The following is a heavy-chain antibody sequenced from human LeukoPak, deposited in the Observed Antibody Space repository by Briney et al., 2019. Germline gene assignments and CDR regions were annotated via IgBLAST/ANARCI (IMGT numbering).Heavy chain of an antibody. CDR2: IRSKAYGGTT. V-gene: IGHV3-49*03. Sequence: GGSLRLSCTASGFTFGDYAMSWFRQAPGKGLEWVGFIRSKAYGGTTEYAASVKGRFTIPRDDSKSTAYLQMNSLKTEDTAVYYCTRDLADRITMIVVVPYYFDYWGQGTLVTVSS. CDR1: GFTFGDYA. D-gene: IGHD3-22*01. J-gene: IGHJ4*02. CDR3: TRDLADRITMIVVVPYYFDY.